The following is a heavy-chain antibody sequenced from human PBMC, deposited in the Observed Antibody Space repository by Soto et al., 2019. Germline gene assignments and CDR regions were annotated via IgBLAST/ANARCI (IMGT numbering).Heavy chain of an antibody. Sequence: SETLSLTCAVSGYSISSGYYWGWIRQPPGKGLEWIGSIYHSGSTYYNPSLKSRVTISVDTSKNQFSLKLSSVTAADTAVYYCARLYDSSGFDWFDPWGQGTLVTISS. J-gene: IGHJ5*02. V-gene: IGHV4-38-2*01. CDR2: IYHSGST. CDR1: GYSISSGYY. CDR3: ARLYDSSGFDWFDP. D-gene: IGHD3-22*01.